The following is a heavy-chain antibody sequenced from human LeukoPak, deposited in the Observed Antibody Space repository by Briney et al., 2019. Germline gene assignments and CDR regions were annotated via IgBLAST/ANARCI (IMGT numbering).Heavy chain of an antibody. CDR1: GYTFTSYY. J-gene: IGHJ5*02. D-gene: IGHD4-23*01. CDR3: ARDFAPDYGGNSARFAP. Sequence: GASVKVSCKASGYTFTSYYMHWVRQAPGQGLEWMGIINPSGGSTSYAQKFQGRVTMTRDTSTSTVYMELSSLRSEDTAVYYCARDFAPDYGGNSARFAPWGQGTLVTVSS. CDR2: INPSGGST. V-gene: IGHV1-46*01.